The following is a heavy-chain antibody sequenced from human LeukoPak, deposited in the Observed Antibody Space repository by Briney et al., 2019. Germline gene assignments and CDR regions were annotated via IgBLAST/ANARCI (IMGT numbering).Heavy chain of an antibody. J-gene: IGHJ4*02. CDR1: GFSFSTYG. V-gene: IGHV3-33*01. D-gene: IGHD3-16*01. Sequence: GRSLRLSCAASGFSFSTYGMHWVRQAPDTGLEWLALIWHDGSKEYYADSVKGRFTISRDNSKNTLYLEINSLRADDTAMYYCAGDTPPGGEYYFEYWGQGALVTVSS. CDR2: IWHDGSKE. CDR3: AGDTPPGGEYYFEY.